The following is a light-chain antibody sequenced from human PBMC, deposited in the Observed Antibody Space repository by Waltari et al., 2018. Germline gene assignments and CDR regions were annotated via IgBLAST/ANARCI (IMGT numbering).Light chain of an antibody. V-gene: IGLV2-23*02. Sequence: QSALTPPAPVSGSPGQSITISCTGTSRDIGNFNLLSWYQQHPGKVPKLIIYEVIKRPSGISDRFSGSKSGNTASLTISGLQAEDEADYYCSSNAAGSSYVVFGGGTRLTVL. CDR1: SRDIGNFNL. J-gene: IGLJ2*01. CDR2: EVI. CDR3: SSNAAGSSYVV.